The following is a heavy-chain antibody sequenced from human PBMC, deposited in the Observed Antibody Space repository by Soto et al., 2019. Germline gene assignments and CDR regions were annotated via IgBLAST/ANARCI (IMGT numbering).Heavy chain of an antibody. Sequence: LGESLKISCKGSGYSFTSYWISWVRQMPGKGLEWMGRIDPSDSYTNYSPSFQGHVTISADKFISTAYLQWSSLKASDTAMDYCASHEFIAARLRAFDIWGQGTMVTVSS. CDR1: GYSFTSYW. D-gene: IGHD6-6*01. CDR2: IDPSDSYT. J-gene: IGHJ3*02. CDR3: ASHEFIAARLRAFDI. V-gene: IGHV5-10-1*01.